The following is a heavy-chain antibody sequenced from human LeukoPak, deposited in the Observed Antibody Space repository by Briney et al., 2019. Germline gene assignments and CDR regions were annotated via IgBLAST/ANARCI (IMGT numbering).Heavy chain of an antibody. CDR2: IYYSGNT. J-gene: IGHJ4*02. V-gene: IGHV4-31*03. D-gene: IGHD5-12*01. CDR1: GGSISSGGSY. CDR3: ARDLGRGYSGYVFGY. Sequence: SQTLSLTCTVSGGSISSGGSYWSWLRQHPGKGLEWSGYIYYSGNTYYNPSLKSRVTISVDTSKNQFSLELSSVTAADTAVYYCARDLGRGYSGYVFGYWGQGTLVTVSS.